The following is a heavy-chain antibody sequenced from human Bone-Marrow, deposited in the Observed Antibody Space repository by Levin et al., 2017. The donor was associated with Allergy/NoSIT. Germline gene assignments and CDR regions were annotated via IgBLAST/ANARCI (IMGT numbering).Heavy chain of an antibody. CDR3: ATTRDSYQYFQH. CDR2: LYGGGLT. CDR1: GLTVSSTY. V-gene: IGHV3-53*01. J-gene: IGHJ1*01. Sequence: SCVASGLTVSSTYMTWVRQAPGKGLQWVSILYGGGLTYYADSVKGRFTISRDNSKNTLFLQMNSLTLEDTAIYYCATTRDSYQYFQHWGQGTLVTVSS. D-gene: IGHD1-1*01.